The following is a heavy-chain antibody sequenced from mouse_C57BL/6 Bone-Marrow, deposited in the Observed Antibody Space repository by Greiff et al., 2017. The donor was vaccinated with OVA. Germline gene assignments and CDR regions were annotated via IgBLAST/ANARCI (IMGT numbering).Heavy chain of an antibody. V-gene: IGHV1-55*01. CDR2: IYPGSGST. CDR1: GYTFTSYW. J-gene: IGHJ3*01. CDR3: ARSRDYDYDGGFAY. Sequence: QVQLQQPGAELVKPGASVKMSCKASGYTFTSYWITWVKQRPGQGLEWIGDIYPGSGSTNYNEKFKSKATLTVDTSSSTAYMQLSSLTSEDSAVYYCARSRDYDYDGGFAYWGQGTLVTVSA. D-gene: IGHD2-4*01.